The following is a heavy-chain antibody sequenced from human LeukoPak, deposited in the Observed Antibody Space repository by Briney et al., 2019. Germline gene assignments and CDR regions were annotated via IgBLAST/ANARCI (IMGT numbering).Heavy chain of an antibody. V-gene: IGHV3-23*01. CDR3: AKRSNFWTGYLDY. CDR2: ISGSGGST. D-gene: IGHD3/OR15-3a*01. J-gene: IGHJ4*02. Sequence: GGSLRLSCAASGFTFSSYWMHWVRQAPGKGLEWVSVISGSGGSTYYADSVKGRFTISRDNSKDTLFLQMNSLRTEDTAVYYCAKRSNFWTGYLDYWGQGTLVTVSS. CDR1: GFTFSSYW.